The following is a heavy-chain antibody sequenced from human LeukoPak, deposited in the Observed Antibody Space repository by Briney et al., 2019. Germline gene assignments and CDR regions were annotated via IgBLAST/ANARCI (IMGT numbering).Heavy chain of an antibody. CDR3: ARQRRSSVY. CDR2: FYYGENT. J-gene: IGHJ4*01. CDR1: GGSISGSNYY. V-gene: IGHV4-39*01. Sequence: PSDTLSLTCTVSGGSISGSNYYWGWIRQHPGKGLEWIGSFYYGENTYYDPSLKTRVTVSVDTSKNQFSLKLSSVTAADTAVYYCARQRRSSVYWGQGTLVTVSS. D-gene: IGHD6-6*01.